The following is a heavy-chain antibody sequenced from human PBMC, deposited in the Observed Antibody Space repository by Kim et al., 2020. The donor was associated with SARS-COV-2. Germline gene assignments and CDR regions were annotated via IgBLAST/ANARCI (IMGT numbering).Heavy chain of an antibody. J-gene: IGHJ6*02. D-gene: IGHD3-9*01. V-gene: IGHV5-10-1*01. CDR2: IDPSDSYT. CDR3: ARGITISYYYYYYGMDV. CDR1: GYSFTSYW. Sequence: GESLKISCKGSGYSFTSYWISWVRQMPGKGLEWMGRIDPSDSYTNYSPSFQGHVTISADKSISTAYLQWSSLKASDTAMYYCARGITISYYYYYYGMDVWGQGTTVTVSS.